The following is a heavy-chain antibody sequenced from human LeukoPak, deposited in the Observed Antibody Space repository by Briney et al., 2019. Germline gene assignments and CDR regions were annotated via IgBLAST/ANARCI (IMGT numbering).Heavy chain of an antibody. CDR1: GGTFSSYA. J-gene: IGHJ4*02. V-gene: IGHV1-69*04. Sequence: SVKVSCKASGGTFSSYAISWVRQAPGQGLEWMGRIIPIFGIANYAQKFQGRVTITADKSTSTAYMELSSLRSEDTAVYYCARGSRSGYDWDYWGQGTLVTVSS. CDR2: IIPIFGIA. CDR3: ARGSRSGYDWDY. D-gene: IGHD5-12*01.